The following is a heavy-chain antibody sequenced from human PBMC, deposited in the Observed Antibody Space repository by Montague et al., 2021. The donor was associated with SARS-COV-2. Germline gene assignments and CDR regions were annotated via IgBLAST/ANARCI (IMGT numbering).Heavy chain of an antibody. CDR3: ARPTRENGYLWGSNRHRNAFDI. CDR1: GFTFSSFW. J-gene: IGHJ3*02. Sequence: SLRLSCAASGFTFSSFWMHWVRQAPGKGLEWVSRIDNDGSSICYADAVKGRFTISRDNAKNTLYLQMDSLRAEDTAVYYCARPTRENGYLWGSNRHRNAFDIWGQGTMVTVSS. CDR2: IDNDGSSI. V-gene: IGHV3-74*01. D-gene: IGHD3-16*01.